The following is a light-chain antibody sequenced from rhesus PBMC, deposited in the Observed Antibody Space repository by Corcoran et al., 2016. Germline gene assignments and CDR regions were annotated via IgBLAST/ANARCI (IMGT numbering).Light chain of an antibody. CDR1: QDIRSF. J-gene: IGKJ2*01. CDR3: QQYYGVPYS. CDR2: YST. V-gene: IGKV1-25*01. Sequence: DIQMTQSPSSLSASVGDRVTITCRASQDIRSFLVWYQPKPGNAPNLLIYYSTTLQSGVPPRFSGSGSGTEVALTISSLHPEDFATYCCQQYYGVPYSFGRGTKLEI.